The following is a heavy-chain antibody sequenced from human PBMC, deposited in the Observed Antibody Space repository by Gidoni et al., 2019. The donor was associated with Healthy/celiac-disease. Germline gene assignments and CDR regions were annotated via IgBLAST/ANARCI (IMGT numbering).Heavy chain of an antibody. Sequence: QLQLQQWGARLLRPWWSLYLACSGYGGSFSGSYWRWFRPPPGKGLEWYGEIHHSGSTNSNPTLKSRNTISVETYKNQFSQKLSSVTAADTAVYYCARGSAYYFDYWGQGTLVTVSS. V-gene: IGHV4-34*01. CDR1: GGSFSGSY. CDR2: IHHSGST. J-gene: IGHJ4*02. CDR3: ARGSAYYFDY.